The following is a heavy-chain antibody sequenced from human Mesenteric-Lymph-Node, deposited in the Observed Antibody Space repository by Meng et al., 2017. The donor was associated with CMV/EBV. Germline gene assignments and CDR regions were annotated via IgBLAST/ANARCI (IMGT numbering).Heavy chain of an antibody. J-gene: IGHJ5*02. V-gene: IGHV3-21*06. CDR3: AGEVGDCATSSCLNS. Sequence: GESLKISCAAPGFVFSGYTMNWVRQAPGKGLEWVSSITSTSYISYIDSVKGRFSISRDNAKSSLFLEMNNLGAEDTALYYCAGEVGDCATSSCLNSWGQGTLVTVSS. CDR2: ITSTSYI. D-gene: IGHD2-2*01. CDR1: GFVFSGYT.